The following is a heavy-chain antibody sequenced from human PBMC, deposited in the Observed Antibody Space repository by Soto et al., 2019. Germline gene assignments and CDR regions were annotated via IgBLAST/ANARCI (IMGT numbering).Heavy chain of an antibody. J-gene: IGHJ6*02. D-gene: IGHD6-6*01. CDR3: ASHGLRAARRDYYYYGMDV. V-gene: IGHV1-69*12. Sequence: QVQLVQSGAEVKKPGSSVKVSCKASGGTFSSYAISWVRQAPGQGLEWMGGIIPIFGTANYAQKFQGRVTIPADESTSTAYMRLSSLRSEDTAVYYCASHGLRAARRDYYYYGMDVWGQGTTVTVSS. CDR2: IIPIFGTA. CDR1: GGTFSSYA.